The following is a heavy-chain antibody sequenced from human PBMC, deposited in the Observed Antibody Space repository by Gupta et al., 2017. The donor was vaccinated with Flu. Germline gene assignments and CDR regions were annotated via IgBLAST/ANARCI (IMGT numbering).Heavy chain of an antibody. Sequence: EVQLVESGGALVQPGRSLRLSCTTSGFTFEDYTVSWFRQAPGMGLEWLGFVRTKAFGAAFGGAAVYATSVRGRFTISRDDSKGIAYLQMNSLKTEDTAMYYCTREIFDARTVVSKGLRGVFWFDPWGQGTLVTVSS. CDR3: TREIFDARTVVSKGLRGVFWFDP. D-gene: IGHD2-21*01. J-gene: IGHJ5*02. V-gene: IGHV3-49*03. CDR2: VRTKAFGAAFGGAA. CDR1: GFTFEDYT.